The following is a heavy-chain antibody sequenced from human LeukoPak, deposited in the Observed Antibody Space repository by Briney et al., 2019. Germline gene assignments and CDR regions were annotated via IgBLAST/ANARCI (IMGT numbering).Heavy chain of an antibody. J-gene: IGHJ3*02. Sequence: GGSLRLSCAGSGFTFSSYGMHWVRQAPGKGLEWVAFIRYDGSNKYYADSVKGRFTISRDNSKNTLYLQMNSLRAEDTAVYYCANSLLWFGEGGAFDIWGQGTMVTVSS. D-gene: IGHD3-10*01. CDR1: GFTFSSYG. V-gene: IGHV3-30*02. CDR2: IRYDGSNK. CDR3: ANSLLWFGEGGAFDI.